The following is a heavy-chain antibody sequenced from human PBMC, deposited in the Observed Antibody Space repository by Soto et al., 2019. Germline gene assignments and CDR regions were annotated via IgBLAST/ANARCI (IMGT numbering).Heavy chain of an antibody. V-gene: IGHV3-33*01. Sequence: GGSLRLSCAASGFTFSSYVMHWVRQAPGKGLEWVAVIWYDGSNKYYADSVKGRFTISRDNSKNTLYLQMNSLRAEDTAVYYCARVGYDFWSGYSGGLDYWGQGTLVTVSS. CDR3: ARVGYDFWSGYSGGLDY. CDR1: GFTFSSYV. D-gene: IGHD3-3*01. CDR2: IWYDGSNK. J-gene: IGHJ4*02.